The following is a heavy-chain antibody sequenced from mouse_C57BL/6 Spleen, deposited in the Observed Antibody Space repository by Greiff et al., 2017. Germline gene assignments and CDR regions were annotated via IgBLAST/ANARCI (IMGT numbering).Heavy chain of an antibody. V-gene: IGHV1-26*01. CDR1: GYTFTDYY. Sequence: EVQLQQSGPELVKPGASVKISCKASGYTFTDYYMNWVKQSHGKSLEWIGDINPNNGGTSYNQKFKGKATLTVDKSSSTAYMELRSLTSEDSAVYYCAREVTTYAMDYWGQGTSVTVSS. D-gene: IGHD2-2*01. CDR3: AREVTTYAMDY. J-gene: IGHJ4*01. CDR2: INPNNGGT.